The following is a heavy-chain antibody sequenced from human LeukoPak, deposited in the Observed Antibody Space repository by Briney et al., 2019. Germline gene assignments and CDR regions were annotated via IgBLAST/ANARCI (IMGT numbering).Heavy chain of an antibody. V-gene: IGHV4-34*01. Sequence: SETLSLTCAVYGGSFSGYYWSWIRQPPGKGLEWIGETNHSGSTNYNPSLKSRVTISVDTSKNQFSLKLSSVTAADTAVYYCARSQGAFDIWGQGTMVTVSS. CDR1: GGSFSGYY. J-gene: IGHJ3*02. CDR3: ARSQGAFDI. CDR2: TNHSGST.